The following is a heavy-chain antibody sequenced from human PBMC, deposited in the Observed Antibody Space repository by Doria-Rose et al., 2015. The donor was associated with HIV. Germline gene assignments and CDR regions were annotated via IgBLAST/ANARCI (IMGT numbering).Heavy chain of an antibody. Sequence: PGPVLVKLTETLTLTCTVSGVSLSSPGMGVSWIRQPPGKALEWLAHIFSDDERSYKTSLKSRLTISRGTSKSQVVLTMTDMDPVDTATYYCARIKSSRWYHKYYFDFWGQGTLVIVSA. CDR3: ARIKSSRWYHKYYFDF. CDR1: GVSLSSPGMG. D-gene: IGHD6-13*01. J-gene: IGHJ4*02. V-gene: IGHV2-26*01. CDR2: IFSDDER.